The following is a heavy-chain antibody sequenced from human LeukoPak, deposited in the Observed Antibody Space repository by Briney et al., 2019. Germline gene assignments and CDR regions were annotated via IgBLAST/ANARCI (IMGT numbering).Heavy chain of an antibody. CDR3: VRVRDGYNDAYDI. J-gene: IGHJ3*02. CDR1: GFTFANYN. Sequence: ASVKVSCKASGFTFANYNLHWVRQAPGQRLEWMGIINPSGGSTNYAQNFQGRVTMTRDTSTSTVYMELSSLRSEDTAVYYCVRVRDGYNDAYDIWGQGTMVTVPS. D-gene: IGHD5-24*01. CDR2: INPSGGST. V-gene: IGHV1-46*01.